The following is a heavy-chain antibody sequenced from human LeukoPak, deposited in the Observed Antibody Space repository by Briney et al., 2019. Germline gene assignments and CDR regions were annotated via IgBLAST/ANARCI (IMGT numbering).Heavy chain of an antibody. Sequence: SETLSLTCTVYGGSVSSGIYYWSWIRQPPGKGLEWIGYIYYSGSTNYNPSLKSRVTISVDTSKNQFSLKLSSVTAADTAVYYCARGRLYCSGGSCYSYYYYGMDVWGKGTMVTVSS. CDR2: IYYSGST. J-gene: IGHJ6*04. D-gene: IGHD2-15*01. CDR3: ARGRLYCSGGSCYSYYYYGMDV. V-gene: IGHV4-61*01. CDR1: GGSVSSGIYY.